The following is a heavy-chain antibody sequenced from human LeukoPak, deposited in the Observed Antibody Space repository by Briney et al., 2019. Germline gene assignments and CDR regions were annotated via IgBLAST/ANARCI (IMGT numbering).Heavy chain of an antibody. J-gene: IGHJ4*02. D-gene: IGHD3-10*01. V-gene: IGHV3-30*02. CDR3: AKDGSWSCTD. CDR2: IAHHGNNK. CDR1: GFTFSSSA. Sequence: GGSLRLSCGASGFTFSSSAMHWVRQGPGKGLEWVAYIAHHGNNKYYADSVKGRFTISGDNSKGSLYLQMNSLRADDTAVYYCAKDGSWSCTDWGQGTLVRVSS.